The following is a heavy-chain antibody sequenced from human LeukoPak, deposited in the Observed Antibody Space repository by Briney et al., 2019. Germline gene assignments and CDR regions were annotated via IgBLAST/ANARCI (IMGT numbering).Heavy chain of an antibody. CDR2: ISRDSSTM. CDR1: GFTFSSYW. Sequence: GGSLRLSCAASGFTFSSYWMSWVRQAPGKGLEWVSYISRDSSTMDYSDSVKGRFTISRDNARNSLYLQLNSLTADDTAVYYCARELRGSGFDPWGQGTLVTVSA. CDR3: ARELRGSGFDP. V-gene: IGHV3-48*04. D-gene: IGHD6-19*01. J-gene: IGHJ5*02.